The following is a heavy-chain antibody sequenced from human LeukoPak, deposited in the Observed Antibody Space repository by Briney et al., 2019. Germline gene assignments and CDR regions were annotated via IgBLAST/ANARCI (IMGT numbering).Heavy chain of an antibody. CDR2: INHSGST. J-gene: IGHJ4*02. Sequence: SETLSLTCAVYGGSFSGYYRSWIRQPPGKGLEWIGEINHSGSTNYNPSLKSRVTISVDTSKNQFSLKLSSVTAADTAVYYCARGPLWFGELFHDYWGQGTLVTVSS. CDR1: GGSFSGYY. V-gene: IGHV4-34*01. CDR3: ARGPLWFGELFHDY. D-gene: IGHD3-10*01.